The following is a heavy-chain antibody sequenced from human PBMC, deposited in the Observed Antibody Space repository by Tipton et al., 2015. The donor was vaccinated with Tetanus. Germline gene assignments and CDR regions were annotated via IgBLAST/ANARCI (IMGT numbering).Heavy chain of an antibody. J-gene: IGHJ4*02. V-gene: IGHV1-3*01. CDR2: INGASGNT. D-gene: IGHD3-10*01. Sequence: QLVQSGAEVKKSGASVKVSCKASGYPFISYTMHWVRQAPGQRLEWMGCINGASGNTKYSQKFQGRVTITRDTSASIGYMELSSLTSEDTAVYYCARVVRGSGSHIRAVDYWGQGTLVSVSS. CDR1: GYPFISYT. CDR3: ARVVRGSGSHIRAVDY.